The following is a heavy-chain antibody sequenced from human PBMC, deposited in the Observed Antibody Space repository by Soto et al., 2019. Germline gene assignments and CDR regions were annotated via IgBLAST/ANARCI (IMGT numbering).Heavy chain of an antibody. D-gene: IGHD3-9*01. CDR3: ARTRALLRYFDWPY. CDR1: GGSISSSSYY. Sequence: SETLSLTCTVSGGSISSSSYYWGWIRQPPGKGLEWIGNIYYSGSTYYNPSLKSRVTISVDTSKNQFSLKLSSVTAADTAVYYCARTRALLRYFDWPYWGQGTLVTVSS. V-gene: IGHV4-39*01. J-gene: IGHJ4*02. CDR2: IYYSGST.